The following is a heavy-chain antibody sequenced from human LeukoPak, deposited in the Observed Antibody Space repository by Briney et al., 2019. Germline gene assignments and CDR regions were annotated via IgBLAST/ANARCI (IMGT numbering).Heavy chain of an antibody. Sequence: PGGSLRLSCAASGFTFSSYWMHWVRQAPGKGLVWVSRINSDGSSTSYADSVKGRFTISRDNAKNTLYLQMNSPRAEDTAVYYCARGGLSDSSGYYLHWGQGTLVTVSS. CDR3: ARGGLSDSSGYYLH. CDR2: INSDGSST. J-gene: IGHJ4*02. D-gene: IGHD3-22*01. CDR1: GFTFSSYW. V-gene: IGHV3-74*01.